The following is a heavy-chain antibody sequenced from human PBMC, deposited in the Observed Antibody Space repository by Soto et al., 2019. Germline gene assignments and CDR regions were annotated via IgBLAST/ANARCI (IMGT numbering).Heavy chain of an antibody. D-gene: IGHD3-3*01. Sequence: ASVKVSCKASGYTFTSYGISWVRQAPGQGLEWMGWISAYNGNTNYARKLQGRVTMTTDTSTSTAYMELRSLRSDDTAVYYCARDSAIFGVVNPGDYWGQGTLVTVSS. V-gene: IGHV1-18*04. CDR1: GYTFTSYG. CDR3: ARDSAIFGVVNPGDY. J-gene: IGHJ4*02. CDR2: ISAYNGNT.